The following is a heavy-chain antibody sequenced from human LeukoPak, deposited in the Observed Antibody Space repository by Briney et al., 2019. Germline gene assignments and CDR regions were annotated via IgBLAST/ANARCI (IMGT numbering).Heavy chain of an antibody. J-gene: IGHJ5*02. D-gene: IGHD3-10*01. Sequence: ASVKVSCKASGYSFISYGISWVRQAPGQGLEWMGWISAYKGNTNYAQKFQDRVTMTTDTSTSTAYMELRSLRSDDTAVYYCARGLALTYYYGSGTDNWFDPWGQGTLVTVSS. V-gene: IGHV1-18*01. CDR1: GYSFISYG. CDR2: ISAYKGNT. CDR3: ARGLALTYYYGSGTDNWFDP.